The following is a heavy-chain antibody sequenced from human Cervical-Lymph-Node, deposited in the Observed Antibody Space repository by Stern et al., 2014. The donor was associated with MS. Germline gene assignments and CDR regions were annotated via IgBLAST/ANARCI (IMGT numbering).Heavy chain of an antibody. D-gene: IGHD6-19*01. CDR1: GFSLRGYT. Sequence: EEQLVQSGGGLVKPGGSLRLSCVGSGFSLRGYTMNWVRQTPGKGLEWVSSIDSNSAYIYYADSVEGRFPISRDNARDSLYLQMNSLRVEDTAVYYCVRDMAVEKWLVPDYWGQGTLVTVSS. CDR3: VRDMAVEKWLVPDY. J-gene: IGHJ4*02. CDR2: IDSNSAYI. V-gene: IGHV3-21*01.